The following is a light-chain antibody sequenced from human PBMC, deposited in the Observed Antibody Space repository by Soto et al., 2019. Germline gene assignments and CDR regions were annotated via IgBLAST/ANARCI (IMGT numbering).Light chain of an antibody. V-gene: IGKV3-11*01. CDR1: QSVSSY. Sequence: TQSPSSLSLSPGERATLSCRASQSVSSYLAWYQQKPGQAPRLLIYDASNRATGIPARFSGSGSGTDFTLTISSLEPEDFAVYYCQQRSNWAELTFGGGTKVEIK. J-gene: IGKJ4*01. CDR2: DAS. CDR3: QQRSNWAELT.